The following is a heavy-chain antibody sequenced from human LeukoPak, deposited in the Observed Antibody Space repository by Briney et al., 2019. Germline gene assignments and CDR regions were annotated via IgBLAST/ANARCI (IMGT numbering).Heavy chain of an antibody. CDR1: GGSISSNSDF. J-gene: IGHJ4*02. D-gene: IGHD6-13*01. CDR2: IYYSGIT. V-gene: IGHV4-39*01. CDR3: ARHGRSSSSWYYFDY. Sequence: PSETLSLTCTVSGGSISSNSDFWGWIRQPPGKGLEWIGSIYYSGITHYNPPLKSRVTVSVDTSKNQFSLRLTSVTAADTAVYYCARHGRSSSSWYYFDYWGQGTLVTVSS.